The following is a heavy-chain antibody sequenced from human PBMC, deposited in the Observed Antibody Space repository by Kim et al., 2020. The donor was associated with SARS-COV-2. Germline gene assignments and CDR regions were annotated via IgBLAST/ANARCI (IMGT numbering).Heavy chain of an antibody. D-gene: IGHD6-13*01. J-gene: IGHJ4*02. CDR2: IWYDGSNK. CDR1: GFTFSSYG. CDR3: ARAGIAAAGREFDY. Sequence: GGSLRLSCAASGFTFSSYGMHWVRQAPGKGLEWVAVIWYDGSNKYYADSVKGRFSISRDNSKNTLYLQMNSKRAEATAAYYCARAGIAAAGREFDYWGQG. V-gene: IGHV3-33*01.